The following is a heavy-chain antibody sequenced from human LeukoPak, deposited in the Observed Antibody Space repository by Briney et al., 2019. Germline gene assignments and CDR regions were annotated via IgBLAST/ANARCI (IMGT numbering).Heavy chain of an antibody. J-gene: IGHJ4*02. CDR2: IIPILGIA. CDR1: GGTFSSYT. D-gene: IGHD3-16*01. Sequence: SVKVSCKASGGTFSSYTISWVRQAPGQGHEWMGRIIPILGIANHAQKFQGRFTITADKSTSTAYMELNSLRAQDTAVYYCAKDGFRLGSAFWGQGTLVTVSS. V-gene: IGHV1-69*04. CDR3: AKDGFRLGSAF.